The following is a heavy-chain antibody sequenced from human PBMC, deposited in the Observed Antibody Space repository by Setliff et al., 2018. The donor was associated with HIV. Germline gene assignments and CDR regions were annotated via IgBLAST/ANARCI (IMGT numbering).Heavy chain of an antibody. J-gene: IGHJ5*01. CDR1: GGSIIDSRYF. Sequence: KASETLSLTCTVSGGSIIDSRYFWGWIRQPPGKGLEWIGSVYYSGITYYSSSLKSRVTVSVDTSRIQFSLKLTSVTAADTAVYKCVRHVWSDDFLVPGWFDSWSQGTLVTVS. D-gene: IGHD3-3*01. CDR3: VRHVWSDDFLVPGWFDS. CDR2: VYYSGIT. V-gene: IGHV4-39*01.